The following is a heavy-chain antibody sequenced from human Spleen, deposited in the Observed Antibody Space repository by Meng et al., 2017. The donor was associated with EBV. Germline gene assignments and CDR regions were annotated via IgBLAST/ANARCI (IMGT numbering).Heavy chain of an antibody. D-gene: IGHD3-16*02. Sequence: QVQLQESGPGLVKPSQTLSLTCAVSGCSISSGGYYWSWIRQPPGKGLEWIGYIYYSGSTYYNPSLKSRVTISVDTSKNQFSLKLSSVTAADTAVYYCARGNREVWGSYRLSFDYWGQGTLVTVSS. CDR3: ARGNREVWGSYRLSFDY. CDR1: GCSISSGGYY. J-gene: IGHJ4*02. CDR2: IYYSGST. V-gene: IGHV4-30-4*01.